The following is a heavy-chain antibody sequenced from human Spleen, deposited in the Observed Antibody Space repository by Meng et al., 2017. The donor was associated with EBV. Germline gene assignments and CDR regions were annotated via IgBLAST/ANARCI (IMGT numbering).Heavy chain of an antibody. J-gene: IGHJ4*02. CDR2: IYHSGST. V-gene: IGHV4-4*02. Sequence: QVQLPESAPGLVTPSGPPSLHCAVSGCSISSSNWWSWVRQPPGKGLEWIGEIYHSGSTNYNPSLKSRVTISVDKSKNQFSLKLSSVTAADTAVYYCARDGSGSGTDFDYWGQGTLVTVSS. CDR1: GCSISSSNW. CDR3: ARDGSGSGTDFDY. D-gene: IGHD1-1*01.